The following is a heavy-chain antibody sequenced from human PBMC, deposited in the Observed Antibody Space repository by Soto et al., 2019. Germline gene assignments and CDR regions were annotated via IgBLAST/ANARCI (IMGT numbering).Heavy chain of an antibody. J-gene: IGHJ4*02. V-gene: IGHV3-21*01. CDR2: ISSSGGSI. Sequence: EVQLVESGGGLVTPGGSLRLSCAVSGLTFSTYSMNWVRQAPGKGLEWVSFISSSGGSIYYADSVKGRFTISRDNDKNSLYLQINSLRAEDTAVYYCARDGLHCSSTNCYFDYWGQGTLVTVSS. CDR1: GLTFSTYS. CDR3: ARDGLHCSSTNCYFDY. D-gene: IGHD2-2*01.